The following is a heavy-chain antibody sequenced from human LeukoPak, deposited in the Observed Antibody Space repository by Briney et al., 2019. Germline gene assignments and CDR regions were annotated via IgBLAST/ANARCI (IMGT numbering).Heavy chain of an antibody. CDR3: ATGLPTYWYFDL. CDR2: IYYSGNT. V-gene: IGHV4-39*01. Sequence: PSETLSLTCTVSGGSISSSSYYWGWIRQPPGKGLERIGSIYYSGNTYHNPSLKSRVTISVDTSKNQFSLKLSSVTAADTAVYYCATGLPTYWYFDLWGRGTLVTVSS. CDR1: GGSISSSSYY. J-gene: IGHJ2*01. D-gene: IGHD5/OR15-5a*01.